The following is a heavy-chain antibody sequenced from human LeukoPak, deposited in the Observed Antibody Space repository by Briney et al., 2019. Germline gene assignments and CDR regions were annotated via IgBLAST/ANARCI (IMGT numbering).Heavy chain of an antibody. CDR1: GGSISSSSYY. V-gene: IGHV4-39*07. D-gene: IGHD3-3*01. Sequence: SETLSLTCTVSGGSISSSSYYWGWIRQPPGTGLEWIGSIYYSGSTYYNPSLKSRVTISVDTSKNQFSLKLRSVTAADTAVYYCARGNVLRFLQGYYFDYWGQGTLVTVSS. CDR3: ARGNVLRFLQGYYFDY. CDR2: IYYSGST. J-gene: IGHJ4*02.